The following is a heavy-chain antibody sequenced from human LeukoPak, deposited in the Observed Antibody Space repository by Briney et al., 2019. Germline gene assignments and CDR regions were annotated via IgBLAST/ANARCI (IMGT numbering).Heavy chain of an antibody. V-gene: IGHV4-34*01. D-gene: IGHD2-2*01. CDR3: ARGGYCSSTSCPDY. Sequence: SETLSLTCADYGGSFSGYYWSWIRQPPGKGLEWIGEINHSGSTNYNPSLKSRVTISVDTSKNQFSLKLSSVTAADTAVYYCARGGYCSSTSCPDYWGQGTLVTVSS. CDR2: INHSGST. J-gene: IGHJ4*02. CDR1: GGSFSGYY.